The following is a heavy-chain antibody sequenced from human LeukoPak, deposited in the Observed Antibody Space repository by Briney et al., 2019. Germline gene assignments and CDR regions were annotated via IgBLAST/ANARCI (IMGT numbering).Heavy chain of an antibody. CDR3: ARGPSRITIFGVVITGHAFDI. Sequence: PPETLSLTCAVYGGSFSGYYWSWIRQPPGKGLEWIGEINHSGSTNYNPSLKSRVTISVDTSKNQFSLKLSSVTAADTAVYYCARGPSRITIFGVVITGHAFDIWGQGTMVTVSS. J-gene: IGHJ3*02. CDR2: INHSGST. D-gene: IGHD3-3*01. V-gene: IGHV4-34*01. CDR1: GGSFSGYY.